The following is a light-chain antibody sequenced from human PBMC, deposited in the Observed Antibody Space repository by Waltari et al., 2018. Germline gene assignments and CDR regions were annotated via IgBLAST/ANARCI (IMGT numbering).Light chain of an antibody. Sequence: EIVLTQSPGTLSLSPGERATLSCRASQSVSSNYLAWYQQKPGQAPRLLIYGASSRATGIPDRFSGSGSGTDFNLTISRLEPEDFAVYYCQQYGSSQFTFGPGTKVDIK. CDR1: QSVSSNY. V-gene: IGKV3-20*01. CDR3: QQYGSSQFT. CDR2: GAS. J-gene: IGKJ3*01.